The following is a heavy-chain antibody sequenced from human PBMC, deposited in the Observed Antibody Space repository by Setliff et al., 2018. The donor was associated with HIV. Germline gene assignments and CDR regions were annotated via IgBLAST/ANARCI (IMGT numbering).Heavy chain of an antibody. CDR3: AGMYSGYDWSPAGARTRYFDY. Sequence: SETLSLTCAVSGSSISTSYWWGWIRQPPGKGLEWIGYIYHSGSTYYNPSLKSRVTLSVDTSKNQFSLKLSSVTAADTAVYYCAGMYSGYDWSPAGARTRYFDYWGQGTLVTVSS. CDR2: IYHSGST. V-gene: IGHV4-28*01. J-gene: IGHJ4*02. CDR1: GSSISTSYW. D-gene: IGHD5-12*01.